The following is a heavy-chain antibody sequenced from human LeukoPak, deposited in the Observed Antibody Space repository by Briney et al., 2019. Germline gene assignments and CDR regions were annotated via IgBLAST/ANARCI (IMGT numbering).Heavy chain of an antibody. D-gene: IGHD6-13*01. CDR2: ISGSGGST. CDR3: AKDHYSSSWYYFDY. V-gene: IGHV3-23*01. CDR1: GFTFSSYA. Sequence: GGSPRLSCAASGFTFSSYAMSWVRQASGKGLEWVSAISGSGGSTYYADSVKGRFTISRDNSKNTLYLQMNSLRAEDTAVYYCAKDHYSSSWYYFDYWGQGTLVTVSS. J-gene: IGHJ4*02.